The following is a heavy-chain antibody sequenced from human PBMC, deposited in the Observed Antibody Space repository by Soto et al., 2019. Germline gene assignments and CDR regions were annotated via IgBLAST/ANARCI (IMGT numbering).Heavy chain of an antibody. Sequence: PSETLSLTCTVSGGSISSSSYYWGWIRQPPGKGLEWIGSMYYSGSTYYNPSLKSRVTISVDTSKNQFSLKLSSVTAADTAVYYCARLRVSADNWGPGTLVTSPQ. CDR3: ARLRVSADN. CDR2: MYYSGST. CDR1: GGSISSSSYY. J-gene: IGHJ4*02. V-gene: IGHV4-39*01. D-gene: IGHD2-21*01.